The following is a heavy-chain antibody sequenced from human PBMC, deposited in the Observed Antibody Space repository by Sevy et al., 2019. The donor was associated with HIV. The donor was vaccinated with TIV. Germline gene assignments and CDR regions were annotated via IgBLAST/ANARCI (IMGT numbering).Heavy chain of an antibody. Sequence: SDTLSLTCSVSDDSINNYYWSWIRQPPGKGLEWIGYTSYSGTTNYSPSLKSRVDISVDTSMHHFSLKINSVTAADTAVYYCARLRWDVVDAPGATPGCYFDSWGQGILVTVSS. J-gene: IGHJ4*02. CDR1: DDSINNYY. V-gene: IGHV4-59*12. D-gene: IGHD2-2*02. CDR2: TSYSGTT. CDR3: ARLRWDVVDAPGATPGCYFDS.